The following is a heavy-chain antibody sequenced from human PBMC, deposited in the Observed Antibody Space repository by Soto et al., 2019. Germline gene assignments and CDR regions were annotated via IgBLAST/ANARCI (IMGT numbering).Heavy chain of an antibody. Sequence: GVLRLSCVASGFTFRNYAMSWVRQTPGKGLEWVSTITETGGDTYYTDSVKGRFTISRDNSKNTLYLQMTSLRAEDTALYYCTRASSDRNHMEVWGPGTTVTVSS. V-gene: IGHV3-23*01. CDR2: ITETGGDT. CDR3: TRASSDRNHMEV. CDR1: GFTFRNYA. J-gene: IGHJ6*02.